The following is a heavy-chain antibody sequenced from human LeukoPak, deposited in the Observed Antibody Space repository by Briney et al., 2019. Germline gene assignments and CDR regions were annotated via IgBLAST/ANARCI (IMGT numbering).Heavy chain of an antibody. V-gene: IGHV7-4-1*02. CDR1: GYTFTSYA. CDR2: INTNTGNP. J-gene: IGHJ5*02. CDR3: AREGFTTGTTRLSWFDP. Sequence: ASVKVSCKVSGYTFTSYAMNWVRQAPGQGLEWMGWINTNTGNPTYAQGFTGRFVFSLDTSVSTAYLQISSLKAEDTAVYYCAREGFTTGTTRLSWFDPWGQGTLVTVSS. D-gene: IGHD1-1*01.